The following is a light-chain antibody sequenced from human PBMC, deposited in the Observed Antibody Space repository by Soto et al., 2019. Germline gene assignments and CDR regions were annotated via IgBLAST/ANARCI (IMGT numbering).Light chain of an antibody. CDR2: GAS. J-gene: IGKJ4*01. Sequence: EVVMTQSPATLSVSPGERATLSCRASQSVSTNLAWYQHKTGQAPRLLIYGASTSATDTPATFSGSGSGTEFTLTISGLQSEDFAIYYCQQYHNWPPLTFGGGTKVEIK. CDR3: QQYHNWPPLT. CDR1: QSVSTN. V-gene: IGKV3-15*01.